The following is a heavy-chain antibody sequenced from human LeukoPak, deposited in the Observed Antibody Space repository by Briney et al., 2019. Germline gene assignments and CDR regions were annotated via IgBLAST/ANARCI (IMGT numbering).Heavy chain of an antibody. CDR1: DGSINSYY. CDR3: ARGRSNYYGMDV. D-gene: IGHD1-26*01. J-gene: IGHJ6*02. V-gene: IGHV4-59*01. CDR2: IYYNGNT. Sequence: SETLSLTCSVSDGSINSYYWNWIRRPPGKGLEWIGYIYYNGNTNYSPSLKSRVTMSEDTSKNLSSLKVSSVTAADTAVYYCARGRSNYYGMDVWGQGTTVTVSS.